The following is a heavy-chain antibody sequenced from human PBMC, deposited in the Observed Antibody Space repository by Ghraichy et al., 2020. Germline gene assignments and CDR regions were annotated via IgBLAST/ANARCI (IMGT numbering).Heavy chain of an antibody. Sequence: GGSLRLSCAVSGFTFSTYDMDWVRQAPGKGLEWVSSVSGPGGATYYADSVKGRFTISRDNSKNTLFLQMSSLRTEDTAVYYCVKYSVPQGRYFDYWGQGALVTVSS. J-gene: IGHJ4*02. CDR3: VKYSVPQGRYFDY. CDR2: VSGPGGAT. CDR1: GFTFSTYD. V-gene: IGHV3-23*01. D-gene: IGHD2-21*01.